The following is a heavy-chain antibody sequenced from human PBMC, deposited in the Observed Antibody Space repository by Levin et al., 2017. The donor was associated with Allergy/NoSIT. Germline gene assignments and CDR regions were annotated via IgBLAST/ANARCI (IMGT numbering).Heavy chain of an antibody. Sequence: KVSCKGSGYGFTNYWIGWGRQMAGKGREGRGIINTGDSDIKYRPYFQGQVTISADKSISSDYMQWSSLKASDTAMYYCARGVPATFFYGMDVWGQGTTVTVSS. CDR1: GYGFTNYW. D-gene: IGHD2-21*02. J-gene: IGHJ6*02. V-gene: IGHV5-51*01. CDR2: INTGDSDI. CDR3: ARGVPATFFYGMDV.